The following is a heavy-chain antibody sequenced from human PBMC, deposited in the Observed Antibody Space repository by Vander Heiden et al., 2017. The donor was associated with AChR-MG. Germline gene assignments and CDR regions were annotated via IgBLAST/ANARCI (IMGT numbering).Heavy chain of an antibody. J-gene: IGHJ4*02. V-gene: IGHV1-18*01. D-gene: IGHD3-3*01. Sequence: QVQLVQSGAEVKKPGASVKVSCKAAGYIFTSYGINWVRQAPGQGLEWMGWISTYNGNTNYAQKLQGRVTMTTDTSTTTVNMELRSLTSDDTAVYYCARGYDFWSGLDFWGQGTLVTVSS. CDR3: ARGYDFWSGLDF. CDR2: ISTYNGNT. CDR1: GYIFTSYG.